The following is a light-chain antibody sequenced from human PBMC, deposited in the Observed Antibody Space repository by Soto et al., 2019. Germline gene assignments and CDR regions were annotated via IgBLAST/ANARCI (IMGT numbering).Light chain of an antibody. CDR2: KNN. Sequence: QSVLIQPPSVSGTPGQRVTISCSGSNSNIGGGNFVYWYQQLPGTAPKVLIYKNNQRPSGVPDRFSGSKSGTSAALAISGLRSEDEGDYYCATWDDSLSGPLFGGGTKVTVL. V-gene: IGLV1-47*01. J-gene: IGLJ2*01. CDR3: ATWDDSLSGPL. CDR1: NSNIGGGNF.